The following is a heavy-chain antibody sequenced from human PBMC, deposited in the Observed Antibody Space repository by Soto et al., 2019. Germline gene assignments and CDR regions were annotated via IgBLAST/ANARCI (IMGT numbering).Heavy chain of an antibody. D-gene: IGHD2-15*01. V-gene: IGHV4-59*01. Sequence: SETLSLTCTVSGGSIISGYWSWIRQPPGKGLEWIGYISYSGNTNYNPSLKSRVTMSVDTPKNQFSLRLSSVTTADKAVYARSGLRGYAGSPIDYWGQGTLVTVSS. CDR3: SGLRGYAGSPIDY. CDR1: GGSIISGY. J-gene: IGHJ4*02. CDR2: ISYSGNT.